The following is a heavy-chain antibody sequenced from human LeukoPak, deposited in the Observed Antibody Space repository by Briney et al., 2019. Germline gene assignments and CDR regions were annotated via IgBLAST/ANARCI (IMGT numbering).Heavy chain of an antibody. V-gene: IGHV3-30*18. CDR2: ISYDGSNK. D-gene: IGHD1-26*01. Sequence: PGRSLRLSCAASGFTFSSYGMHWVRQAPGKGLEWVAVISYDGSNKYYADSVKGRFTISRDNSKNTLYLQMNSLGTEDTAVYYCAKARSGGSWTFDVWGQGTMVTVSS. CDR3: AKARSGGSWTFDV. CDR1: GFTFSSYG. J-gene: IGHJ3*01.